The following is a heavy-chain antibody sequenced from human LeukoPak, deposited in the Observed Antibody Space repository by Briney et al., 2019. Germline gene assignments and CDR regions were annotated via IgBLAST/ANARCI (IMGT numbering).Heavy chain of an antibody. CDR1: GYTFTGYY. D-gene: IGHD3-10*01. V-gene: IGHV1-2*02. CDR2: INPNSGGT. CDR3: ARVSRAGSGSYGY. J-gene: IGHJ4*02. Sequence: RASVKVSCKASGYTFTGYYMHWVRQAPGQGLEWMGWINPNSGGTNYAQKFQGRVTMTRDTSISTAYMELSRLRSDDTAVYYCARVSRAGSGSYGYWGQGTLVTVSS.